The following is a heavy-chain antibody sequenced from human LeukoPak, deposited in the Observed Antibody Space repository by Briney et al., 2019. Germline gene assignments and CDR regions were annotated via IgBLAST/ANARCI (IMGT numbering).Heavy chain of an antibody. J-gene: IGHJ5*02. CDR2: INHSVST. Sequence: PSETLSLTCAVYGGSFSAYYWSWIRQPPGKGLEWIGEINHSVSTNYNPSLKSRVTISVDTSTNQLSLKLSSVTAADTAVYYCARRAYYYDSSGYYYDTWGQGTLVTVSS. CDR3: ARRAYYYDSSGYYYDT. CDR1: GGSFSAYY. V-gene: IGHV4-34*01. D-gene: IGHD3-22*01.